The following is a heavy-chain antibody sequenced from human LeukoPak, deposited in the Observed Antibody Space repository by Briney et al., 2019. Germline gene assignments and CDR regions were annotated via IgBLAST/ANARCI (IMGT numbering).Heavy chain of an antibody. V-gene: IGHV1-8*02. D-gene: IGHD3-22*01. CDR2: MNPNSGAT. CDR3: AREDDYDSWSIDY. Sequence: ASVKVSCKASGYTFTSYGISWVRQAPGQGLEWLGWMNPNSGATACAQKFQGRVTMTRNTSISTAYMELSSLRSDDPAVHVCAREDDYDSWSIDYWGQGSLVTVSS. J-gene: IGHJ4*02. CDR1: GYTFTSYG.